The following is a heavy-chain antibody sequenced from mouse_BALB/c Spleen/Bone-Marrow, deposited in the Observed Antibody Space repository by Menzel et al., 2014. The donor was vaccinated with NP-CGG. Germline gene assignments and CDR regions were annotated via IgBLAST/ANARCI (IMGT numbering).Heavy chain of an antibody. D-gene: IGHD2-14*01. CDR3: ARKDYRYDYFDY. CDR2: IWRGGGT. J-gene: IGHJ2*01. CDR1: GFSLTSYD. V-gene: IGHV2-4-1*01. Sequence: QVQLQQSGPGLVQPSQSLSITCTVSGFSLTSYDVHWVRQSPGKGLEWLGGIWRGGGTDYDAAFIPRLNITKDNSKSQVFFKMNSLQADDTAIYFCARKDYRYDYFDYWGQGTTLTVSS.